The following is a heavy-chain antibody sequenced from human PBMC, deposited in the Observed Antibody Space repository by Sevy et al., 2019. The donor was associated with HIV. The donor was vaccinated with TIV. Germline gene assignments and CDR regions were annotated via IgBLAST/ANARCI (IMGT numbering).Heavy chain of an antibody. CDR2: ISGSGGST. Sequence: GGSLRLSCAASGFTFSSYAMSWVRQAPGKGLEWVSAISGSGGSTYDADSVKGRFTISRDNSKNTLYLQMNSLRAEDTAVYYCAKNGGARDRAPWYYCYMDVWGKGTTVTVSS. V-gene: IGHV3-23*01. D-gene: IGHD2-21*02. J-gene: IGHJ6*03. CDR3: AKNGGARDRAPWYYCYMDV. CDR1: GFTFSSYA.